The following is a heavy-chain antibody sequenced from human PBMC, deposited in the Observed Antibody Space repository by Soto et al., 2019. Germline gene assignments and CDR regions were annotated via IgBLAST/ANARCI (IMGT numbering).Heavy chain of an antibody. V-gene: IGHV5-51*01. J-gene: IGHJ4*02. CDR2: IYPGDSDT. CDR3: ARLTLGMATIGYFDY. CDR1: GYSFTSYW. D-gene: IGHD5-12*01. Sequence: PGESLKISCKGSGYSFTSYWIGWVRQMPGKGLEWMGIIYPGDSDTRYSPSFQGQVTISADKSISTAYLQWSSLKASDTAMYYCARLTLGMATIGYFDYWGQGTLVTVSS.